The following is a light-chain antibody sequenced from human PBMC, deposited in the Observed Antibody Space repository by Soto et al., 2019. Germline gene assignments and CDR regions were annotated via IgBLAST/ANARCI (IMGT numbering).Light chain of an antibody. CDR2: GAS. V-gene: IGKV3-20*01. Sequence: PGARATLSCRASQSFSSSYLAWYQQKPGQAPRLLIYGASSRATGIPDRFSGSGSGTDFTLTISRLEPEDFAVYYCQHYGSALFTFGPGTKVDIK. CDR3: QHYGSALFT. CDR1: QSFSSSY. J-gene: IGKJ3*01.